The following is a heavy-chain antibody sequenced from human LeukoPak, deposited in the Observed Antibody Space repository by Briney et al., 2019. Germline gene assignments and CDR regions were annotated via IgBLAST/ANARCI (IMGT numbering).Heavy chain of an antibody. J-gene: IGHJ5*02. V-gene: IGHV3-11*01. CDR1: GFSFSDYY. CDR2: ISGSGVTI. D-gene: IGHD3-10*01. CDR3: VKGPYHGSGSYNSWFGP. Sequence: GGSLRLSCAASGFSFSDYYMGWIRQAPGKGLEWVSYISGSGVTIHYADSVEGRFTISRDNAKKSLYLQMDSLRAEDTAVYYCVKGPYHGSGSYNSWFGPWGQGTLVTVSS.